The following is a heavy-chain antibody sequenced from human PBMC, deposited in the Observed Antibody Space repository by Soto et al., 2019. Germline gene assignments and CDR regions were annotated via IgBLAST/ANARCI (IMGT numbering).Heavy chain of an antibody. V-gene: IGHV3-23*01. CDR1: GFTFSSYA. CDR2: ISTSSSNV. Sequence: GGSLRLSCATSGFTFSSYAMNWVRQAPGKDLEWISSISTSSSNVYYADSVKGRFTISRDNSKNTLYLQMNSLRAEDTAVYYCAKRSSSSTFDYWGQGTLVTVSS. CDR3: AKRSSSSTFDY. D-gene: IGHD6-6*01. J-gene: IGHJ4*02.